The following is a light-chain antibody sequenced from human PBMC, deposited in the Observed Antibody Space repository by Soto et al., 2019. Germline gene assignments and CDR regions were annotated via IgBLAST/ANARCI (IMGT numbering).Light chain of an antibody. J-gene: IGKJ2*01. CDR2: AGS. Sequence: DIQMTQSPSSLPASVGDTVTITCRASQNIRNYLNWYQQRPGKAPNLLIYAGSTLQGGVPSRFSGSGSGTDFTLTITGLQPEDSATYYCQQSHSTPDTFGQGTRLDNK. CDR3: QQSHSTPDT. CDR1: QNIRNY. V-gene: IGKV1-39*01.